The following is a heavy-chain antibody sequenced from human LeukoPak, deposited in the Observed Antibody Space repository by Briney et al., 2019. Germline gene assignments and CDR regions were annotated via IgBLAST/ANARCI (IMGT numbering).Heavy chain of an antibody. CDR3: ARVRRVLITTNDDFDI. V-gene: IGHV4-59*01. J-gene: IGHJ3*02. D-gene: IGHD3-22*01. CDR1: GGSISTYY. Sequence: SETLSLTCSVSGGSISTYYWSWIRQPPGKGLEWIGYSYYSGSTKYNPSLKSRVTISVDTSKNQFSLKLSSVTAADTAVYYCARVRRVLITTNDDFDIWGQGTMVTVSS. CDR2: SYYSGST.